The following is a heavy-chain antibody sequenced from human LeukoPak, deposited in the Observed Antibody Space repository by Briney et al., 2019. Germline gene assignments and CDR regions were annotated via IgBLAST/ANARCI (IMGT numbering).Heavy chain of an antibody. CDR1: GGTFSSYA. D-gene: IGHD2-21*02. CDR3: ARDPAEWVTGDY. J-gene: IGHJ4*02. Sequence: SVKVSCKASGGTFSSYASSWVRQAPGQGLEWMGRIIPILGIANYAQKFQGRVTITADKSTSTAYMELSSLRSEDTAVYYCARDPAEWVTGDYWGQGTLVTVSS. V-gene: IGHV1-69*04. CDR2: IIPILGIA.